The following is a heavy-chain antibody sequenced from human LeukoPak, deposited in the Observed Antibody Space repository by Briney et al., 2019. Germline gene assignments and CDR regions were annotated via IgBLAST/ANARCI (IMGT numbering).Heavy chain of an antibody. CDR1: GFTFSDHY. D-gene: IGHD5-12*01. CDR3: ASRSVIVTTSLFDY. V-gene: IGHV3-11*01. CDR2: ESSSGSTI. Sequence: GGPVSLFCAGSGFTFSDHYMTWIRQAPGKGRVGFAYESSSGSTIYYTAYVKGRFTISSNNAKTSLKLQMNRLRAEDTAVYSCASRSVIVTTSLFDYWGQGTLVTVSS. J-gene: IGHJ4*02.